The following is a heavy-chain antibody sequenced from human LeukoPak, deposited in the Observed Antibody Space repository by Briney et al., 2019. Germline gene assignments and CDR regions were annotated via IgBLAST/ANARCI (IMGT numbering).Heavy chain of an antibody. J-gene: IGHJ6*02. CDR1: GYTFTIYD. CDR2: INPSGGST. Sequence: ASVTVSCTASGYTFTIYDINWVRQATGQGLEWMGIINPSGGSTSYAQKFQGRVTMTRDTSTSTVYMELSSLRSEDTAVYYCARESGQQLVRYYYYGMDVWGQGTTVTVSS. D-gene: IGHD6-13*01. CDR3: ARESGQQLVRYYYYGMDV. V-gene: IGHV1-46*01.